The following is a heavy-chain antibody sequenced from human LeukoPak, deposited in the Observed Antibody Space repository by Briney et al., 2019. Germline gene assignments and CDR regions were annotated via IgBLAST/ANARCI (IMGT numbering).Heavy chain of an antibody. V-gene: IGHV3-21*01. CDR3: ATGEYCSTTTCYHHAFDL. CDR1: GFTFSASA. J-gene: IGHJ3*01. D-gene: IGHD2-2*01. CDR2: ISANTAYI. Sequence: GGSLKLSCAASGFTFSASAVHWVRQAPGKGLEWVSSISANTAYIYYADSLKGRFTISRDNADNSLFLQMTSLRADDTAAYYCATGEYCSTTTCYHHAFDLWGPGTMVTVSS.